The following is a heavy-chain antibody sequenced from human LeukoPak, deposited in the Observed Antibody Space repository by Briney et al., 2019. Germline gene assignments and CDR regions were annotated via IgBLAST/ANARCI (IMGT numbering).Heavy chain of an antibody. CDR1: GGSISSYY. Sequence: SETLSLTCTVSGGSISSYYWSWIRQPPGKGLEWIGYIYYSGSTNYNPSLKSLVTISVDTSKNQFSLKLSSVTAAATAVYYCARTGDSTGYYPHTDYWGQGTLVTVSS. CDR3: ARTGDSTGYYPHTDY. CDR2: IYYSGST. D-gene: IGHD3-22*01. V-gene: IGHV4-59*01. J-gene: IGHJ4*02.